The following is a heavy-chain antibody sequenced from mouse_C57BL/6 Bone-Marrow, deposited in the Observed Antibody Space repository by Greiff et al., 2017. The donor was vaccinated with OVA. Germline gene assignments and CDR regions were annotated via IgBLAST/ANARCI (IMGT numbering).Heavy chain of an antibody. D-gene: IGHD2-4*01. CDR2: INPGSGGT. J-gene: IGHJ1*03. V-gene: IGHV1-54*01. Sequence: VQLQQSGAELVRPGTSVKVSCKASGYAFTNYLIEWVKQRPGQGLEWIGVINPGSGGTNYNEKFKGKATLTADKYSSTAYMQLSSLTSDDSAVYFCARGGLYYYYGNWYFDVWGTGTTVTVSS. CDR1: GYAFTNYL. CDR3: ARGGLYYYYGNWYFDV.